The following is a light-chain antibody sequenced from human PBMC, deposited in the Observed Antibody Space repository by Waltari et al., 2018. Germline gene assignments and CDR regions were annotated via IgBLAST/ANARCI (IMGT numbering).Light chain of an antibody. V-gene: IGLV2-14*03. CDR1: SSHVGGYNY. J-gene: IGLJ3*02. CDR2: DVS. Sequence: QSALTQPASVSGSPGQSIPISCTGTSSHVGGYNYVSWYQQHPGKAPKLMIYDVSNRPSGVSNRFSGSKSGNTASLTISGLQAEDEADYHCSSYTSSSTLVFGGGTKLTVL. CDR3: SSYTSSSTLV.